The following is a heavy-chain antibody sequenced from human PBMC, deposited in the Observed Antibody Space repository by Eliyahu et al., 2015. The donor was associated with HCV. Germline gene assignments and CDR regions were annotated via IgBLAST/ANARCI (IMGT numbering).Heavy chain of an antibody. CDR2: ISGSGGST. D-gene: IGHD6-13*01. CDR3: AKTPAAGRPHWFDP. J-gene: IGHJ5*02. V-gene: IGHV3-23*01. CDR1: GFTFSSXA. Sequence: EVQLLESGGGLVQPGGSLRLXCAASGFTFSSXAMXWVRQAPGKGLEWVSAISGSGGSTYYADSVKGRFTISRDNSKNTLYLQMNSLRAEDTAVYYCAKTPAAGRPHWFDPWGQGTLVTVSS.